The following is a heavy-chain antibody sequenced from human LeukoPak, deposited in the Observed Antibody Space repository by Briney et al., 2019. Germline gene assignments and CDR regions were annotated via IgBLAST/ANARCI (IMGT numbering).Heavy chain of an antibody. CDR1: GGSINSGNYF. Sequence: SETLSLTCSVSGGSINSGNYFWGWIRQPPGKGLEWIGSIYYSGSTYYNPSLKSRVTISVDTSKNQFSLKLSSVTAADTAVYYCARSGGIAAAGWNFDYWGQGTLVTVSS. D-gene: IGHD6-13*01. J-gene: IGHJ4*02. CDR3: ARSGGIAAAGWNFDY. CDR2: IYYSGST. V-gene: IGHV4-39*07.